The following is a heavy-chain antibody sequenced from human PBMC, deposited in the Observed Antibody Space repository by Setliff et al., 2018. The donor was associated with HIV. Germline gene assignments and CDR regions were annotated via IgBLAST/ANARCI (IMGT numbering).Heavy chain of an antibody. CDR3: AKYWRASGTYAFDI. D-gene: IGHD2-15*01. J-gene: IGHJ3*02. CDR1: GGPMSGYY. V-gene: IGHV4-4*08. CDR2: IYSSGTT. Sequence: SETLSLTCTVSGGPMSGYYWSWLRQSPVKGLEWIGYIYSSGTTNYNPSFKSRVSISLDTSGSQFSLMLSSVTAADTAIYYCAKYWRASGTYAFDIWGLGTMVTVSS.